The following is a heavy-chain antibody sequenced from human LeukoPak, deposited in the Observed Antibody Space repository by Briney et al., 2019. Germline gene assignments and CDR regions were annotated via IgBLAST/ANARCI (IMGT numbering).Heavy chain of an antibody. J-gene: IGHJ4*02. D-gene: IGHD2-15*01. CDR1: GDSISSYF. CDR3: VRDGYCSDGSCYPLGDY. Sequence: KPSETLSLTCTVSGDSISSYFWSLIRQPAGKGLEWIGRIFATGSTNYNPSLKSRVSTSVDTSKNQFSLKLTSVTAADTAVYYCVRDGYCSDGSCYPLGDYWGQGTLVTVSS. V-gene: IGHV4-4*07. CDR2: IFATGST.